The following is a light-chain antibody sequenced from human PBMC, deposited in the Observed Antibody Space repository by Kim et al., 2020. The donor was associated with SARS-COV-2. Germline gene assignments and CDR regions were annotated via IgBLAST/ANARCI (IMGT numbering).Light chain of an antibody. V-gene: IGKV1-8*01. CDR1: QGISSY. J-gene: IGKJ4*01. Sequence: ASTGDRVTITCRASQGISSYLAWYQQKPGKAPKLLIYAASTLQSGVPSRFSGSGSWTDFTLTISCLQSEDFATYYCQQYYSYPFLTFGGGTKLEI. CDR2: AAS. CDR3: QQYYSYPFLT.